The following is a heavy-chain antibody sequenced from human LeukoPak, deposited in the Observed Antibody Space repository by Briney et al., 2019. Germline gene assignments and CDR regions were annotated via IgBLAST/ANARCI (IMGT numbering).Heavy chain of an antibody. CDR1: GGIFNSYA. D-gene: IGHD3-16*02. J-gene: IGHJ4*02. CDR2: IIPIFGSA. V-gene: IGHV1-69*06. Sequence: ASVKVSCKASGGIFNSYAINWVRQAPGQGLEWMGRIIPIFGSANYAQKFQGRVTITADKSTRTAYMELSSLRSEDTALYYCAKGSRLREGGSYRFWGQGTLVTVSS. CDR3: AKGSRLREGGSYRF.